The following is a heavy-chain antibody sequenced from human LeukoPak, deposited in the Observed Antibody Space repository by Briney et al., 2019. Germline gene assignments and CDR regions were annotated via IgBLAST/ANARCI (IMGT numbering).Heavy chain of an antibody. CDR3: ARVDSRLNYYYYYMDV. CDR2: MNPNSGNT. J-gene: IGHJ6*03. D-gene: IGHD3-22*01. CDR1: GYTFTSYD. V-gene: IGHV1-8*03. Sequence: ASVNVSCKASGYTFTSYDINWVRQATGQGLEWMGWMNPNSGNTGYAQKFQGRVTITRNTSISTAYMELSSLRSEDTAVYYCARVDSRLNYYYYYMDVWGKGTTVTVSS.